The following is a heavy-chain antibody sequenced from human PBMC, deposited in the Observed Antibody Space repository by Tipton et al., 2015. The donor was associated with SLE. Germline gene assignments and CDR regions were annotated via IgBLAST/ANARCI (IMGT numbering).Heavy chain of an antibody. CDR1: GFTFSSYG. J-gene: IGHJ4*02. CDR3: ATMCSSTSCLWGFDY. V-gene: IGHV3-33*01. Sequence: SLRLSCAASGFTFSSYGMHWVRQAPGKGLEWVAVIWYDGSNKYYADSVKGRSTISRDNSKNTLYLQMNSLRAEDTAVYYCATMCSSTSCLWGFDYWGQGTLVTVSS. D-gene: IGHD2-2*01. CDR2: IWYDGSNK.